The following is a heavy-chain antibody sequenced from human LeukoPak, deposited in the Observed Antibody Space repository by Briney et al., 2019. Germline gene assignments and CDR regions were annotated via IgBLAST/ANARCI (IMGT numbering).Heavy chain of an antibody. CDR2: IKHDGSDT. Sequence: QTGGSLRLSCAASGFTFSIYRMSWVRQAPGKGLEWVATIKHDGSDTYYVDSVRGRFTISRDNAKNSLSLQMNSLRAEDTAVYYCADCDSSLHAFDMWGQGTMVTVSS. V-gene: IGHV3-7*01. J-gene: IGHJ3*02. CDR1: GFTFSIYR. CDR3: ADCDSSLHAFDM. D-gene: IGHD3-22*01.